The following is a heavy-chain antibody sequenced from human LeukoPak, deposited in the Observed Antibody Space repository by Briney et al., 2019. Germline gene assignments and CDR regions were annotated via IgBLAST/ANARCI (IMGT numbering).Heavy chain of an antibody. CDR3: AKVALFSGYYPPFDY. CDR1: GFTFSSYG. D-gene: IGHD3-22*01. V-gene: IGHV3-30*18. Sequence: GRSLRLSCTASGFTFSSYGMHWVRQAPGKGLEWVAVISYDGSNEYYADSVKGRFTISRDNSKNTLFLQMNSLRPEDTAVYHCAKVALFSGYYPPFDYWGQGTLVTVSS. CDR2: ISYDGSNE. J-gene: IGHJ4*02.